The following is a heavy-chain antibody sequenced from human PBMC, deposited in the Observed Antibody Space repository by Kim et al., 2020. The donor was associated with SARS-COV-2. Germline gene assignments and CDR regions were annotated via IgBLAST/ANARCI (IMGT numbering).Heavy chain of an antibody. CDR2: ISSSSSYT. D-gene: IGHD6-13*01. CDR1: GFTFSDYY. J-gene: IGHJ4*02. Sequence: GGSLRLSCAASGFTFSDYYMSWIRQAPGKGLEWVSYISSSSSYTNYADSVKGRFTISRDNAKNSLYLQMNSLRAEDTAVYYCARGEQQLDYCFDYWGQGTLVTVSS. CDR3: ARGEQQLDYCFDY. V-gene: IGHV3-11*06.